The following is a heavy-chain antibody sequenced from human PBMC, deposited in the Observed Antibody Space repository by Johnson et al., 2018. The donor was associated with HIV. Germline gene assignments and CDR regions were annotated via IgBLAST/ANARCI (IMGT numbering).Heavy chain of an antibody. Sequence: QVQLVESGGGVVQPGRSLRLSCAASGFTFSDYYMSWIRQAPGKGLELVSYISSSGSTIYYGDSVKGRFAISRDNAKKILYLQMNSLRAEDTAVYYCASPNWGGAFDIWGQGTMVTVSS. J-gene: IGHJ3*02. V-gene: IGHV3-11*04. CDR1: GFTFSDYY. D-gene: IGHD2-21*01. CDR2: ISSSGSTI. CDR3: ASPNWGGAFDI.